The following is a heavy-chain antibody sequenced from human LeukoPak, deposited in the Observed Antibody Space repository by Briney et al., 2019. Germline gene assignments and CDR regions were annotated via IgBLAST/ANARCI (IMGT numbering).Heavy chain of an antibody. CDR1: GGSISSSTYY. Sequence: TSEALSLTCTVSGGSISSSTYYWGWIRRPPGKGLEWIGSIYYSGSTYYNPSLKSRVTVSVDTSKNQFSLNLSSVTAADTAVYYCVRGSTLRHYQYWGQGALVTVSS. CDR3: VRGSTLRHYQY. CDR2: IYYSGST. J-gene: IGHJ4*02. V-gene: IGHV4-39*01. D-gene: IGHD3-16*01.